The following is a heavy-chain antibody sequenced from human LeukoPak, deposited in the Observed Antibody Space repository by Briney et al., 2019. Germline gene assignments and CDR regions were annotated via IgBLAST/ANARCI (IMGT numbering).Heavy chain of an antibody. CDR3: AKSRWGSASKAPYYFDY. Sequence: GGSLRLSCAASGFTFNNFAMNWVRQTPGKGLEWVSGISGGGAITYYADSVKGRFTISRDSSKNTLYLQMNGLRAEDTALYYCAKSRWGSASKAPYYFDYWGQGTLVTVSS. CDR1: GFTFNNFA. CDR2: ISGGGAIT. J-gene: IGHJ4*02. V-gene: IGHV3-23*01. D-gene: IGHD4-11*01.